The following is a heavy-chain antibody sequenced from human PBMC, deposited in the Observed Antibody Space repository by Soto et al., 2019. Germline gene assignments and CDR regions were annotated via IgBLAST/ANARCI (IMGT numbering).Heavy chain of an antibody. Sequence: ASVKVSCKTSGDTFSDSSMHWVRQAPGEGLEWMGWINLNSGDTNYAQKFQGKVTLTRDTSIITAYMELSRLKSDDTAVYYCARDLGGYDLYGPDTWGQGTLVTVSS. V-gene: IGHV1-2*02. D-gene: IGHD5-12*01. CDR1: GDTFSDSS. CDR2: INLNSGDT. CDR3: ARDLGGYDLYGPDT. J-gene: IGHJ5*02.